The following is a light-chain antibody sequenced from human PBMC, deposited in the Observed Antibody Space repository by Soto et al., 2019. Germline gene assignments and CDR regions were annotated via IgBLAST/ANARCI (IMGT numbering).Light chain of an antibody. V-gene: IGLV2-14*01. Sequence: QSVLTQPASVSGSPGQSITISCTGTSSDVGGYNHVSWYQHSPGKAPKLILFAVSDRPSGVSHRFSGSKSGNTASLTISGLQAEDEADYYCCSYTCLSTVVFGGGTKVTVL. CDR1: SSDVGGYNH. CDR3: CSYTCLSTVV. J-gene: IGLJ2*01. CDR2: AVS.